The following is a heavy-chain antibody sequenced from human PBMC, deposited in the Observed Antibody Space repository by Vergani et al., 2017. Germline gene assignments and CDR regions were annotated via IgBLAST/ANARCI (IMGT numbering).Heavy chain of an antibody. J-gene: IGHJ5*02. CDR2: MNPKSGNT. D-gene: IGHD3/OR15-3a*01. Sequence: QVQLVQSGAEVKKPGSSVKVSCKASGYNFTSFDINWVRLATGQGLEWMGWMNPKSGNTAYAAKFQGRITMTRDSSTDQAYMEMKSLRSEDTAIYFCARGVLDSKYRHNWFGPWGQGTVVTVSS. CDR1: GYNFTSFD. CDR3: ARGVLDSKYRHNWFGP. V-gene: IGHV1-8*01.